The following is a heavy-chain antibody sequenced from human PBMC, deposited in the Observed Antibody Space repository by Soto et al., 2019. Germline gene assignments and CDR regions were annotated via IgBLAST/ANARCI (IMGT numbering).Heavy chain of an antibody. CDR2: IIPIFGTA. J-gene: IGHJ6*02. D-gene: IGHD3-10*01. CDR1: GGTFSSYA. CDR3: ARERSGGGYGSGSRMTYGMDV. Sequence: SVKVSCKASGGTFSSYAISWVRQAPGQGLEWMGGIIPIFGTANYAQKFQGRVTITADKSTSTAYMELSSLRSEDTAVYYCARERSGGGYGSGSRMTYGMDVWGQGATVTVSS. V-gene: IGHV1-69*06.